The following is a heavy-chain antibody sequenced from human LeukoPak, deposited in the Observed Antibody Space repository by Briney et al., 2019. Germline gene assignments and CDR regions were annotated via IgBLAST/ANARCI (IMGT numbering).Heavy chain of an antibody. Sequence: PSETLSLTCTVSGGSISSYYWSWIRQPPGKGLEWIGYIYYSGSTNYNPSLKSRVTISVDTSKNQFSLKLSSVTAADTAVYYCARVPSSTWFDPWGQGTLVTVSS. D-gene: IGHD1-26*01. CDR2: IYYSGST. J-gene: IGHJ5*02. V-gene: IGHV4-59*01. CDR1: GGSISSYY. CDR3: ARVPSSTWFDP.